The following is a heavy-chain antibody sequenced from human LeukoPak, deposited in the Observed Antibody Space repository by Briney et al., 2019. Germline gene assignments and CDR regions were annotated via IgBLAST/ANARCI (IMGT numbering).Heavy chain of an antibody. V-gene: IGHV4-34*01. D-gene: IGHD1-26*01. CDR3: ARHRTVGATRRGFLDY. CDR1: GGSFSGYY. J-gene: IGHJ4*02. Sequence: PSETLSLTCAVYGGSFSGYYWSWIRQPPGKGLEWIGEINHSGSTNYNPSLKSRVTISVDTSKNQFSLKLSSVTAADTAVYYCARHRTVGATRRGFLDYWGQGTLVTVSS. CDR2: INHSGST.